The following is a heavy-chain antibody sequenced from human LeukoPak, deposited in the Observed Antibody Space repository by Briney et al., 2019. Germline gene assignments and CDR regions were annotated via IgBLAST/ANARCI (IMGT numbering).Heavy chain of an antibody. CDR3: ASNYGTYYYYGMDV. D-gene: IGHD3-10*01. J-gene: IGHJ6*02. V-gene: IGHV4-34*01. Sequence: SETLSLTCAVYGGSFSGYYWSWIRQPPGKGLEWIGEINHSGSTNYNPSLKSRVTISVDTSKNQFSLKLSSVTAADTAVYYCASNYGTYYYYGMDVWGQGTTVTVSS. CDR1: GGSFSGYY. CDR2: INHSGST.